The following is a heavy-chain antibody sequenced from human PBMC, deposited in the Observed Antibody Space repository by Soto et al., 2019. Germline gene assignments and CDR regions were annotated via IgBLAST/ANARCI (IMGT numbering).Heavy chain of an antibody. V-gene: IGHV3-7*03. CDR3: ARTTGYYYDSSGSYHTGNDY. Sequence: SLSLSFSSSLFALISYLISLCLDAAGKGLEWVANIKQDGSEKYYVDSVKGRFTISRDNAKNSLYLQMKSLRAEDTAVYYCARTTGYYYDSSGSYHTGNDYCGKGTMVT. CDR1: LFALISYL. J-gene: IGHJ4*02. CDR2: IKQDGSEK. D-gene: IGHD3-22*01.